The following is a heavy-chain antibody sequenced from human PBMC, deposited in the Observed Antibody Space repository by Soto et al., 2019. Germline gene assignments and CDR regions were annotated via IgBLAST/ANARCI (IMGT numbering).Heavy chain of an antibody. J-gene: IGHJ4*02. Sequence: ASVKVSCKASGYSFITYYIHWVRQAPGQGLEWMGIINPSAGTSSYTQKFQGRVTMTRDTSTSTVYLELSSLKSEDTAVYCCARPRSGYSYTFDYWGQGALVTVSS. CDR1: GYSFITYY. D-gene: IGHD5-18*01. V-gene: IGHV1-46*01. CDR3: ARPRSGYSYTFDY. CDR2: INPSAGTS.